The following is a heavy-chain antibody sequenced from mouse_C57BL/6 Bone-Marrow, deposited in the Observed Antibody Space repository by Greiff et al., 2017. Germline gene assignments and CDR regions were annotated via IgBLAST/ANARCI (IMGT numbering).Heavy chain of an antibody. CDR2: IDPNSGGT. Sequence: QVQLQQPGAELVKPGASVKLSCKASGYTFTSYWMHWVKQRPGRGLEWIGRIDPNSGGTKYNEKFKGKATLTVDKPSSTAYMQLSSLTSEDSAVYDCAGTTVVANYAMDYWGQGTSVTVSS. J-gene: IGHJ4*01. V-gene: IGHV1-72*01. CDR3: AGTTVVANYAMDY. D-gene: IGHD1-1*01. CDR1: GYTFTSYW.